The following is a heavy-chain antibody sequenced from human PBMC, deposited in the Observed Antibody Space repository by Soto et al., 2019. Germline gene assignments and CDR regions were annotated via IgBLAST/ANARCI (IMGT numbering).Heavy chain of an antibody. V-gene: IGHV3-23*01. CDR1: GFSFSIFA. J-gene: IGHJ4*02. D-gene: IGHD5-18*01. CDR2: ISSGGGTT. Sequence: EVHLLESGGGFLQPGGSLRLSCAASGFSFSIFAMNWVRQAPGKGLEWVSTISSGGGTTLYADSVKGRFTISRDNSKNTVSLLMNSLRAEDTAVYYCVRGYSYVWGQGTLVTVSS. CDR3: VRGYSYV.